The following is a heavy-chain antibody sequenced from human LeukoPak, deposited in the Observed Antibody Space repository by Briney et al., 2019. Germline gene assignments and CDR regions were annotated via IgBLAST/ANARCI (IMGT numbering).Heavy chain of an antibody. D-gene: IGHD3-22*01. Sequence: GGSLRLSCAASGFTFSSYAMTWVRQAPGKGLEWVSGISGSGGSTYYADSVKGRFTISRDNSKNTLYLQMNSLRAEDTAVYYCAATYYYDSSGYYRPFGAFDIWGQGTMVTVSS. V-gene: IGHV3-23*01. CDR2: ISGSGGST. J-gene: IGHJ3*02. CDR3: AATYYYDSSGYYRPFGAFDI. CDR1: GFTFSSYA.